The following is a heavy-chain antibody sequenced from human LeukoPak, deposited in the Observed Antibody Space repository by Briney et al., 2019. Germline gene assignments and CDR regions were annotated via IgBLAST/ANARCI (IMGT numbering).Heavy chain of an antibody. Sequence: SETLSLTCTVSGGSISSSSYYWGWIRQPPGKGLEWIGSIYYSGSTYYNPSLKSRVTISVDTSKNQFSLKLSSVTAADTAVYYCARPTSTAVAGTFFDYWGQGTLVTVSS. D-gene: IGHD6-19*01. J-gene: IGHJ4*02. CDR1: GGSISSSSYY. CDR3: ARPTSTAVAGTFFDY. V-gene: IGHV4-39*01. CDR2: IYYSGST.